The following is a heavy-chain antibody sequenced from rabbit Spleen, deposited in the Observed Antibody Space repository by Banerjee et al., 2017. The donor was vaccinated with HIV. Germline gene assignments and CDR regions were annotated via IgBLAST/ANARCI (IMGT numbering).Heavy chain of an antibody. V-gene: IGHV1S40*01. CDR3: ARDLADVIGWNLYL. CDR2: IDTGSSGDT. D-gene: IGHD1-1*01. J-gene: IGHJ4*01. CDR1: GFSFSSSYW. Sequence: QSLEESGGDLVKPGASLTLTCTASGFSFSSSYWMCWVRQAPGKGLEWIACIDTGSSGDTYSASWAKGRFTISKTSSTTVTLQMTSLTAADTATYFCARDLADVIGWNLYLWGPGTLVTVS.